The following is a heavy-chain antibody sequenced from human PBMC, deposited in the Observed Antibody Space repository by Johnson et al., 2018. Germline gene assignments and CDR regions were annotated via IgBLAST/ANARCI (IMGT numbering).Heavy chain of an antibody. CDR3: ARETPIVKARWFGEEDYYYHMDV. CDR1: GFTFSSYD. D-gene: IGHD3-10*01. Sequence: VQLVESGGGLVQPGGSLRLSCAASGFTFSSYDMHWVRQATGKGLEWVSAIGTAGDTYYPGSVKGRFTISRENAKNSLYLQMNSLRAGDTAVYYWARETPIVKARWFGEEDYYYHMDVWGKGTTVTVSS. J-gene: IGHJ6*03. CDR2: IGTAGDT. V-gene: IGHV3-13*01.